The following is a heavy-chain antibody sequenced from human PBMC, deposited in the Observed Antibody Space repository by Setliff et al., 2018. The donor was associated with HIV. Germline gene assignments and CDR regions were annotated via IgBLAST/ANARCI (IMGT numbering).Heavy chain of an antibody. CDR1: GFTFSTYW. D-gene: IGHD3-10*01. Sequence: GGSLRLSCAASGFTFSTYWMIWVRQAPGKGLEWFTSMSSTSRYIYYADSVRGRFSVSRGNAKNSLYLHMVDLGAEDTALYYCAPDAVDGSSYWGQGTLVTVSS. J-gene: IGHJ4*02. CDR2: MSSTSRYI. V-gene: IGHV3-21*06. CDR3: APDAVDGSSY.